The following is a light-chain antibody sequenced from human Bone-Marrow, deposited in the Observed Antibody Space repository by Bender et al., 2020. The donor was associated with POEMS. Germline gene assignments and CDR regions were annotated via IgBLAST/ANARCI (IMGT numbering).Light chain of an antibody. CDR3: SSYYSSYTTTSTLL. Sequence: QSALTQPASVSGSPGQSITISCTGSRNDVGGYNYVSWYQQHPNRAPKLMIYDVSNRPSGVSARFFGSKSDNTASLTISGLQAEDEAVYYCSSYYSSYTTTSTLLFGGGTKLTVL. CDR2: DVS. J-gene: IGLJ2*01. CDR1: RNDVGGYNY. V-gene: IGLV2-14*03.